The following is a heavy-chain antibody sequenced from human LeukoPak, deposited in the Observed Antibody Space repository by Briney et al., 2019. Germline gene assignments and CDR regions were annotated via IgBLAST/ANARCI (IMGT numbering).Heavy chain of an antibody. CDR3: AREGTDYYYMDV. D-gene: IGHD1-1*01. J-gene: IGHJ6*03. CDR1: GFTCRSYS. CDR2: ISSSSSYI. Sequence: PGGSLTLSCAASGFTCRSYSMNWVRQAPGKGLEWVSSISSSSSYIYYADSVKGRFTISRDNAKNSLYLQMNSLRAEDTAVYYCAREGTDYYYMDVWGKGTTVTVSS. V-gene: IGHV3-21*01.